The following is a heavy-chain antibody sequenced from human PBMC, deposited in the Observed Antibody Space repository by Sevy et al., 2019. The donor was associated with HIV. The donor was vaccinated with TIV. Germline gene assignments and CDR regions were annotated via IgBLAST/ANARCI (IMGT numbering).Heavy chain of an antibody. D-gene: IGHD2-8*01. Sequence: GGSLRLSCAASGFDFSIYSMSWVRQAPGKGLEWVSTLSFGCGKINYADSVKGRFTISRDNSKNTLFLQMSSLRAEDTAVYYCTKRPLGSPNFYFQYWGQGTLVTVSS. CDR2: LSFGCGKI. CDR3: TKRPLGSPNFYFQY. V-gene: IGHV3-23*01. CDR1: GFDFSIYS. J-gene: IGHJ4*02.